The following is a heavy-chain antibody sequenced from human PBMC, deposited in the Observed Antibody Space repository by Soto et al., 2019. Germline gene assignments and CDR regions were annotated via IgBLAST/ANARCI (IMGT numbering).Heavy chain of an antibody. J-gene: IGHJ6*02. CDR1: GYTFTAYA. V-gene: IGHV1-3*01. CDR3: AAPTVTSRNYYYGMDV. Sequence: ASVKVSCKASGYTFTAYAIHWVRQAPGQRPEWMGWINAGNGNTKYSQKCQGRVTITRDTSASTAYMELSSLRSEDTAVYYCAAPTVTSRNYYYGMDVWGQATTVTVSS. CDR2: INAGNGNT. D-gene: IGHD4-17*01.